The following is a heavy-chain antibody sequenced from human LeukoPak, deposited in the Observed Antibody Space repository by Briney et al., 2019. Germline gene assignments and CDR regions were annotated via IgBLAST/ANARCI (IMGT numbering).Heavy chain of an antibody. J-gene: IGHJ5*02. D-gene: IGHD6-13*01. CDR2: ISGSGGST. Sequence: GGSLRLSCAASGFTFSSYAMSWVRQAPGKGLKWVSAISGSGGSTYYADSVKGRFTISRDNSKNTLYLQMNSLRAEDTAVYYCAKDVAAAGTQWFDPWGQGTLVTVSS. V-gene: IGHV3-23*01. CDR3: AKDVAAAGTQWFDP. CDR1: GFTFSSYA.